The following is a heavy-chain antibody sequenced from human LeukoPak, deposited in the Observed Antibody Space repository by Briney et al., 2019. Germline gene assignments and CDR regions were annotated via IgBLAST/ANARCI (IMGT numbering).Heavy chain of an antibody. CDR1: GFTFSSYA. J-gene: IGHJ4*02. Sequence: GGSLRLSCAASGFTFSSYAMSWVRQAPGKGLEWVSAISGSGGSTYYADSVKGRFTISRDNSKNTLYLQMNSLKAEDTAVYYCARPSYCSSTSCYIDYFDYWGQGTLVTVSS. D-gene: IGHD2-2*02. V-gene: IGHV3-23*01. CDR3: ARPSYCSSTSCYIDYFDY. CDR2: ISGSGGST.